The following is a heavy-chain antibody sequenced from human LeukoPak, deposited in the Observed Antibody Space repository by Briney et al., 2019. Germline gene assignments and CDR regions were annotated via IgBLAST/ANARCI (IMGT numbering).Heavy chain of an antibody. CDR3: AREPYYDILTGSSPFDY. CDR2: IIPIFGTA. V-gene: IGHV1-69*13. J-gene: IGHJ4*02. CDR1: GYTFTGYY. Sequence: SVKVSCKASGYTFTGYYIHWVRQAPGQGLEWMGGIIPIFGTANYAQKFQGRVTITADESTSTAYMELSSLRSEDTAVYYCAREPYYDILTGSSPFDYWGQGTLVTVSS. D-gene: IGHD3-9*01.